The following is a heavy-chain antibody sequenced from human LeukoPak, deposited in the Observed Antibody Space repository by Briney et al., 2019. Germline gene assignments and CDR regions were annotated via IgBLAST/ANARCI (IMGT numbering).Heavy chain of an antibody. J-gene: IGHJ6*02. CDR2: IYYSGST. V-gene: IGHV4-61*01. Sequence: SETLSLTCTVSGGSVSSGSYYWSWIRQPPGTGLEWIGYIYYSGSTNYNPSLKSRVTISVDTSKNQFSLKLSSVTAADTAVYYCARRVGYYYYGMDVWGQGTTVTVSS. CDR1: GGSVSSGSYY. D-gene: IGHD3-10*01. CDR3: ARRVGYYYYGMDV.